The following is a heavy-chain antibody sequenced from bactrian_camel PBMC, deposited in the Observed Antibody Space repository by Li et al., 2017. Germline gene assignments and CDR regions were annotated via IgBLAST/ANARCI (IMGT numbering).Heavy chain of an antibody. CDR3: AAAVTRPGASCRDVRAVPDFAS. Sequence: HVQLVESGGGSVQAGGSLRLSCAAASGFTFTNYYLNWVRQAPGKQREGVAAIDHTGRSRSATYAPFVRGRFTISQDKAKNTLHLQMNALKPEDTGMYYCAAAVTRPGASCRDVRAVPDFASWGQGTQVTVS. J-gene: IGHJ6*01. CDR1: GFTFTNYY. V-gene: IGHV3S1*01. CDR2: IDHTGRSRSA.